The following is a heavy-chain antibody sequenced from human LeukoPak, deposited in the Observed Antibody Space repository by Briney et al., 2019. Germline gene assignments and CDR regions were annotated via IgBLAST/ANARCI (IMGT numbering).Heavy chain of an antibody. CDR1: GGSISGYY. CDR3: ARLLGSVYFDY. J-gene: IGHJ4*02. D-gene: IGHD3-10*01. Sequence: SETLSLTCSVSGGSISGYYWSWIRQPPGKGLEWIGYIYYSGSTNYNPSLKSRVTISVDTSKNQFSLKLSSVTAADTAVYYCARLLGSVYFDYWGQGTLVTVSS. CDR2: IYYSGST. V-gene: IGHV4-59*01.